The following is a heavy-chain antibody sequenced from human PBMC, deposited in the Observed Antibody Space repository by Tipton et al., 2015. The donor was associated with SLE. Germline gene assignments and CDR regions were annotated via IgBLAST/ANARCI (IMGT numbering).Heavy chain of an antibody. CDR1: GFTFSSYA. Sequence: SCAASGFTFSSYAMSWVRQAPGQGLEWMGWISAYNGNTNYAQKLQGRVTMTTDTSTSTAYMELRSLRSDDTAVYYCAREIGRNGGNSGFDYWGQGTLVTVSS. V-gene: IGHV1-18*01. D-gene: IGHD4-23*01. J-gene: IGHJ4*02. CDR3: AREIGRNGGNSGFDY. CDR2: ISAYNGNT.